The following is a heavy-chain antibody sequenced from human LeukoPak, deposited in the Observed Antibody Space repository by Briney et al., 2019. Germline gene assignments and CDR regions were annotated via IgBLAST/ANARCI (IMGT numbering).Heavy chain of an antibody. Sequence: GGSLRLSCAASGFTFSSYSMNWVRQAPGKGLEWVSYISSSSSTIYYADSVKGRFTISRDNAKNSLYLQMNSLRAEDTAVYYCARLIVVVVDAFDIWGQGTMVTVSS. V-gene: IGHV3-48*04. CDR2: ISSSSSTI. J-gene: IGHJ3*02. D-gene: IGHD3-22*01. CDR1: GFTFSSYS. CDR3: ARLIVVVVDAFDI.